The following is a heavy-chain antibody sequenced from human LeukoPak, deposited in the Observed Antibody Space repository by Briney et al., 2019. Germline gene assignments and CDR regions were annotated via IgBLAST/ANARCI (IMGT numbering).Heavy chain of an antibody. CDR3: AREVRRGWYNWFDP. Sequence: SETLSLTCTVSGGSISSSSYYWGWIRQPPGKGLEWIGSIYYSGSTYYNPSLKSRVTISVDTSKNQCSLKLSSVTAADTAVYYCAREVRRGWYNWFDPWGQGTLVTVSS. V-gene: IGHV4-39*07. J-gene: IGHJ5*02. CDR2: IYYSGST. D-gene: IGHD6-19*01. CDR1: GGSISSSSYY.